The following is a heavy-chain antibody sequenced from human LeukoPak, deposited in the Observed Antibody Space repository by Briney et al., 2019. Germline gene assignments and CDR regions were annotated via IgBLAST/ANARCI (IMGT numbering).Heavy chain of an antibody. CDR3: AREAGYYDSSGYYKPLGVDY. CDR2: IYTSGST. J-gene: IGHJ4*02. D-gene: IGHD3-22*01. V-gene: IGHV4-4*07. Sequence: SETLSLTCTVSGGSISSYYWSWIRQPARKGLEWIGRIYTSGSTNYNPSLKSRVTMSVDTSKNQFALKLSSVTAADTAVYYCAREAGYYDSSGYYKPLGVDYWGQGTLVTVSS. CDR1: GGSISSYY.